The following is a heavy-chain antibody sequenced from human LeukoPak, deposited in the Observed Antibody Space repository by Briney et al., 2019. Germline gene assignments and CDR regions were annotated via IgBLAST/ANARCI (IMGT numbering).Heavy chain of an antibody. J-gene: IGHJ3*02. CDR2: IYYSGSP. CDR3: ARYSSSFNDAFDI. Sequence: SETLSLTCTVSGGSISSYYWSWIRQPSGKGLEWIGYIYYSGSPNYNPSLKSRVTISVDTSKNQFSLKLSSVTAADTAVYYCARYSSSFNDAFDIWGQGTMVTVSS. CDR1: GGSISSYY. V-gene: IGHV4-59*08. D-gene: IGHD6-13*01.